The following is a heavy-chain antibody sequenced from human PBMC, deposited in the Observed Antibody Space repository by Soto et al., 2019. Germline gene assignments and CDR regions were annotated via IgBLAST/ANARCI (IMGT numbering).Heavy chain of an antibody. CDR2: IFYSGDT. J-gene: IGHJ6*04. CDR1: GGSVSSGSYY. Sequence: SETLSLTCTGSGGSVSSGSYYWSWIRQPPGKGLEWIGYIFYSGDTNYNPSLKSRVTMSVDTSKNQFSLKLSSVTAADTAIYYCARDSSTSQNIHYYYGMAVWGKGTTVTVSS. CDR3: ARDSSTSQNIHYYYGMAV. V-gene: IGHV4-61*01. D-gene: IGHD2-2*01.